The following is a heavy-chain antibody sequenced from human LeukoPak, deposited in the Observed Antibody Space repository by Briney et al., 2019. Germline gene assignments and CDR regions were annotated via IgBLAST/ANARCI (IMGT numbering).Heavy chain of an antibody. D-gene: IGHD5-12*01. V-gene: IGHV1-8*03. CDR3: ARVGALYRYSGYPGYYYYMDV. CDR2: MNPNSGNT. Sequence: ASVKVSCKASGYTFTSYDINWVRQATEQGLEWMGWMNPNSGNTGYAQKFQGRVTITRNTSISIAYMELSSLRSEDTAVYYCARVGALYRYSGYPGYYYYMDVWGKGTTVTVSS. CDR1: GYTFTSYD. J-gene: IGHJ6*03.